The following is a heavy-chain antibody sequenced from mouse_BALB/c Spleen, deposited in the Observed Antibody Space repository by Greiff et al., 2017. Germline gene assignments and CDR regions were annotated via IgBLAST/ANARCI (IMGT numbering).Heavy chain of an antibody. D-gene: IGHD4-1*01. CDR2: ISTYYGNT. CDR1: GYTFTDYA. J-gene: IGHJ2*01. CDR3: ARRSGKGYFDY. V-gene: IGHV1-67*01. Sequence: QVQLKQSGPELVRPGVSVKISCKGSGYTFTDYAMHWVKQSHAKSLEWIGVISTYYGNTNYNQKFKGKATMTVDKSSSTAYMELARLTSEDSAIYYCARRSGKGYFDYWGQGTTLTVSS.